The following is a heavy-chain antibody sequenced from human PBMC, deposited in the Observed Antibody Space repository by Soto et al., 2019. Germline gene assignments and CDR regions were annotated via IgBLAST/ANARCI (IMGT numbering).Heavy chain of an antibody. CDR1: NDSISSYY. D-gene: IGHD3-10*01. V-gene: IGHV4-59*13. Sequence: PSETLALTCTVSNDSISSYYCSWIRQLPGKGLEWIGDIYYSGSTNDNPSLKSRVTISVDTSKDQFSRKRSSVTAADTAVYYCARDWIAMVRGVIRGNWFHAWGQGTLVP. CDR2: IYYSGST. CDR3: ARDWIAMVRGVIRGNWFHA. J-gene: IGHJ5*02.